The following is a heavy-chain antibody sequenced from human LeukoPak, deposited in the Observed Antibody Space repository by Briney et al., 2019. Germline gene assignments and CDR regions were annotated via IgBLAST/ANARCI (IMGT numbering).Heavy chain of an antibody. J-gene: IGHJ6*03. D-gene: IGHD2-2*01. Sequence: WASVKVSCKASGYTFTNYDINWVRQATGQGLEWMGWLNPHSGNTGYAQKFQGRVTMTRNTSMSTAYMDLSSLRSEDTAVYYCARLVSAPPRYYYYYMDVWGKGTTVTVSS. CDR2: LNPHSGNT. CDR3: ARLVSAPPRYYYYYMDV. V-gene: IGHV1-8*01. CDR1: GYTFTNYD.